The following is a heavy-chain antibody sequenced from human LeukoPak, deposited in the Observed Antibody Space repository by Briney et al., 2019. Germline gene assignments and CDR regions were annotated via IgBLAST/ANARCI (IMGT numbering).Heavy chain of an antibody. CDR1: SGSINSYY. J-gene: IGHJ4*02. CDR2: IYTTGHA. CDR3: ARHGYTASHFFLDY. V-gene: IGHV4-4*07. Sequence: SETLSLTCSVSSGSINSYYLGWVRQPAGRGLEWIGRIYTTGHADYDPSLQSRVTMSVDTSQKQFSLNLRSVTAADTAFYFCARHGYTASHFFLDYWSQGTLVTVSS. D-gene: IGHD5-18*01.